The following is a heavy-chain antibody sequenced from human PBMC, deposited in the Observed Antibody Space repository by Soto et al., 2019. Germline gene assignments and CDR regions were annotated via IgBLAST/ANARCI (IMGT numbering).Heavy chain of an antibody. V-gene: IGHV1-18*01. CDR2: ISAYNGNT. CDR3: ARDPESFGIPAGSPDY. D-gene: IGHD6-25*01. J-gene: IGHJ4*02. Sequence: ASVKVSCKASGYTFTSYGISWVRQAPGQGLEWMGWISAYNGNTNYAQKLQGRVTMTTDTSTSTAYMELRSLRSDDTAVYYCARDPESFGIPAGSPDYWGQGTLVTVSS. CDR1: GYTFTSYG.